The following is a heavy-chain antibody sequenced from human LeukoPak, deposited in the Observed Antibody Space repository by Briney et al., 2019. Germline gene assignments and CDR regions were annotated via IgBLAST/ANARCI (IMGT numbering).Heavy chain of an antibody. CDR3: ARVWFGPDEY. D-gene: IGHD3-10*01. CDR1: GGSFSGYY. V-gene: IGHV4-34*01. J-gene: IGHJ4*02. CDR2: INHSGST. Sequence: SETLSLTCAVYGGSFSGYYLSWIRQPPGKGLEWIGEINHSGSTNYNPSLKSGVTISVDTSKNQFSLMLSSVTAADTAVYYCARVWFGPDEYWGQGTLVTVSS.